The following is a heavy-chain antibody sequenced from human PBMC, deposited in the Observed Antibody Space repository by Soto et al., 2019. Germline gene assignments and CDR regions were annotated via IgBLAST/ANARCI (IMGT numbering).Heavy chain of an antibody. CDR2: IWYDGSNK. V-gene: IGHV3-33*01. CDR1: GFTFSSYG. J-gene: IGHJ6*02. CDR3: ARDVAIFGGMDV. Sequence: PGGSLRLSCAASGFTFSSYGMHWVRQAPGKGLEWVAVIWYDGSNKYYADSVKGRFTISRDNSKNTLYLQMNSLRAEDTAVYYCARDVAIFGGMDVWGQGTTVTVSS. D-gene: IGHD3-3*01.